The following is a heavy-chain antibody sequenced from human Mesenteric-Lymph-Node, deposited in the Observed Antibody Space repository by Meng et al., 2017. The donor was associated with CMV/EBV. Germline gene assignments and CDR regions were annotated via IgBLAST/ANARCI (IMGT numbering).Heavy chain of an antibody. V-gene: IGHV3-7*01. CDR3: ARDIRGGHNDY. J-gene: IGHJ4*02. CDR1: GFTFSSYW. Sequence: GGSLRLSCAASGFTFSSYWMGWVRQAPGKGLEWVATMNQDGSERYSVDSVKGRYTISRDNAKNSLYLQMNSLGAEDTAVYYCARDIRGGHNDYWGLGTLVTVPQ. CDR2: MNQDGSER. D-gene: IGHD3-10*01.